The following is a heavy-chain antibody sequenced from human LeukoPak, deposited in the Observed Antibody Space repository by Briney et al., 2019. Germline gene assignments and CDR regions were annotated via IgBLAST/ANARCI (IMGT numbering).Heavy chain of an antibody. D-gene: IGHD3-16*02. CDR2: IKQDGSEK. J-gene: IGHJ4*02. Sequence: GGSLRLSCAASGFTFSSYWMSWVRQAPGKGLEWVANIKQDGSEKYYVDSVKGRFTISRDNAKNSLYLQMNSLRAEDTAVYYCAKRTSADYVWGSYHYFDYWGQGTLVTVSS. CDR1: GFTFSSYW. V-gene: IGHV3-7*03. CDR3: AKRTSADYVWGSYHYFDY.